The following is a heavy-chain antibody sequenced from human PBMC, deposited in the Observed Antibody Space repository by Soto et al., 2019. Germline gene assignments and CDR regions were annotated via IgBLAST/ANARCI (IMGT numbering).Heavy chain of an antibody. CDR1: GFTFSDYY. CDR3: AAGDLYHTYFDF. V-gene: IGHV3-11*01. D-gene: IGHD1-1*01. J-gene: IGHJ4*02. Sequence: QVQLVESGGGLVKPGGSLRLSCAASGFTFSDYYMSWIRQAPGKGLEWISYITSSGTTIYYAASVKGRFTISRDNAKNSLYLEMDSLRAEDTAVYYCAAGDLYHTYFDFWGQGTLVTVSS. CDR2: ITSSGTTI.